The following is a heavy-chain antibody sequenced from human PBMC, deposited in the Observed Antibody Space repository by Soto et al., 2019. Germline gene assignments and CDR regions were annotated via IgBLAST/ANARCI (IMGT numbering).Heavy chain of an antibody. Sequence: PGESLKISCKGSGYSFTSYWISWVRQMPGKGLEWMGRIAPSDSYTNYSPAFQGHVTISADKSISTAYLQWSSLKASDTAMYYCARLPYSSGWYNDYWGQGTLVTVSS. CDR2: IAPSDSYT. D-gene: IGHD6-19*01. J-gene: IGHJ4*02. CDR3: ARLPYSSGWYNDY. CDR1: GYSFTSYW. V-gene: IGHV5-10-1*01.